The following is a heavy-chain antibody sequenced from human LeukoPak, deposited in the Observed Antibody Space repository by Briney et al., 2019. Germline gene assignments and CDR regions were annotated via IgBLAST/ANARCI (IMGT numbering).Heavy chain of an antibody. CDR1: GGSFSGYY. CDR2: INHSGST. V-gene: IGHV4-34*01. D-gene: IGHD2-15*01. CDR3: ATGGYCSGGSCYAENLFDY. Sequence: TSETLSLTCAVYGGSFSGYYWSWIRQPPGKGLEWIGEINHSGSTNYNPSLKSRVTISVDTSKNQFSLKLSSVTAADTAVYYCATGGYCSGGSCYAENLFDYWGQGTLVTVSS. J-gene: IGHJ4*02.